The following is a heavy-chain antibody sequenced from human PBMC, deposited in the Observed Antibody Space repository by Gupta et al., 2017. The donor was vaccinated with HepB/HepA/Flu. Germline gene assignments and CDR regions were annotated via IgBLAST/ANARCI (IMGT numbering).Heavy chain of an antibody. Sequence: EVQLAQSGAEVKKPGESLRISCKGSGYRFNNYCIVWVRQLPGKGLECMGIIYPSDSNTRYSPSFQSQVTNSVDKSISTAYLQWSSLKASDNAMYYCARQSLQKYDFWSDYPQPAFDYWGQGALVTVS. V-gene: IGHV5-51*01. J-gene: IGHJ4*02. D-gene: IGHD3-3*01. CDR3: ARQSLQKYDFWSDYPQPAFDY. CDR2: IYPSDSNT. CDR1: GYRFNNYC.